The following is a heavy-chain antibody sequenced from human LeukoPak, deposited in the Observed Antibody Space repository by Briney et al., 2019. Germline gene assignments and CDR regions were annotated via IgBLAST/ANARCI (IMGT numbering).Heavy chain of an antibody. Sequence: SQTLSLTFAISGDSVSVSSVAWNWIRQSPSRGLEWLGRTYYRSKWYNDYALSVKSRITINPDTSKNQFSLKLNSVTPEDTAVYYCARGSFLDVWGQGTTVTVSS. CDR2: TYYRSKWYN. CDR1: GDSVSVSSVA. J-gene: IGHJ6*02. V-gene: IGHV6-1*01. CDR3: ARGSFLDV.